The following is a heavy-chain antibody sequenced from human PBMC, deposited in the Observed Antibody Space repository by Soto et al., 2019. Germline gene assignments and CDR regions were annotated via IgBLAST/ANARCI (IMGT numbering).Heavy chain of an antibody. D-gene: IGHD3-10*01. V-gene: IGHV4-39*07. CDR1: GDSITSNSYF. Sequence: PSETLSLTCTVSGDSITSNSYFWAWIRQPPGKGLEWIGSIYYSGSTNYNPSLKSRVTISVDTSKNQFSLKLSSVTAADTVVYYCARVWGGAFDIWGQGTMVT. CDR2: IYYSGST. CDR3: ARVWGGAFDI. J-gene: IGHJ3*02.